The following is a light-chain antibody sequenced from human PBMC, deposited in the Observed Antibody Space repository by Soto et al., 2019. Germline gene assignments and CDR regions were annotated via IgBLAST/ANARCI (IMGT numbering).Light chain of an antibody. CDR1: QGITND. CDR3: QQFNSCPFT. CDR2: AAS. V-gene: IGKV1-9*01. J-gene: IGKJ3*01. Sequence: DIQLTQSPSFLSASVGDRVTITCRASQGITNDLARYQQKPGKAPKLLIYAASSLQRGVPSPFSGSGFGTEFTLTISSLQPEYCATYFCQQFNSCPFTFGPGTTVDF.